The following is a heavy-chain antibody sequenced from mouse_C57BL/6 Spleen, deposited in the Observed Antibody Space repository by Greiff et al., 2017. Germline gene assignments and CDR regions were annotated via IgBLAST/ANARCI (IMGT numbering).Heavy chain of an antibody. D-gene: IGHD4-1*01. CDR2: ISDGGSYT. CDR1: GFTFSSYA. CDR3: ARDGGGTGFDY. V-gene: IGHV5-4*01. Sequence: EVQLVESGGGLVKPGGSLKLSCAASGFTFSSYAMSWVRQTPEKRLEWVATISDGGSYTYYPDNVKGRFTISRDNAKNNLYLQMSHLKSEDTAMYYCARDGGGTGFDYWGQGTTLTVSS. J-gene: IGHJ2*01.